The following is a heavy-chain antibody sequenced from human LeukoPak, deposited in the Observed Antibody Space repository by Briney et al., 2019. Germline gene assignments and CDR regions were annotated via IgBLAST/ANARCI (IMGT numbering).Heavy chain of an antibody. J-gene: IGHJ4*02. CDR3: ARDTYYYDSSGYYLTNPTFDY. CDR1: GYTFTTHD. Sequence: ASVKVSCKASGYTFTTHDINWVRQAPGQGLEWMGWISAYNGNTNYAQKLQGRVTMTTDTSTSTAYMELRSLRSDDTAVYYCARDTYYYDSSGYYLTNPTFDYWGQGTLVTVSS. D-gene: IGHD3-22*01. CDR2: ISAYNGNT. V-gene: IGHV1-18*01.